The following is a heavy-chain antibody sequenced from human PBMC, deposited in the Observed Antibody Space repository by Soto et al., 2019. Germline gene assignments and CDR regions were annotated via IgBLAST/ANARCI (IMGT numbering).Heavy chain of an antibody. V-gene: IGHV4-4*02. D-gene: IGHD1-26*01. CDR2: VYHSGST. CDR3: ASRIEGSTY. CDR1: GASISNNNW. Sequence: QMQLQESGPGLVRPSGTLSLTCAVSGASISNNNWWTWVRQPPGKGLEGIGEVYHSGSTNYSPPLRSRVATSVYTSKNQFSLKLTSATAADTAVYYCASRIEGSTYWGQGTLVTVSS. J-gene: IGHJ1*01.